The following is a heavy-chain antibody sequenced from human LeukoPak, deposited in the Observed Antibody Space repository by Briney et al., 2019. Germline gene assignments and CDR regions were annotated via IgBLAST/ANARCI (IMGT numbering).Heavy chain of an antibody. D-gene: IGHD3-10*01. Sequence: PGGSLRLSCAASGFTFSSYWMHWVRQGPGKGLVWVSRIKSDGSTTSYADSGKGRFTISRDNAKNTLYLQMNSLRVEDMGVYYCARSDWFDPWGQGTLVTVSS. V-gene: IGHV3-74*01. CDR1: GFTFSSYW. J-gene: IGHJ5*02. CDR3: ARSDWFDP. CDR2: IKSDGSTT.